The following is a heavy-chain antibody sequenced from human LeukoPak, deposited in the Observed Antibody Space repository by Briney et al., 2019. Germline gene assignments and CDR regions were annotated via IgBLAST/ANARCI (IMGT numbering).Heavy chain of an antibody. CDR3: ARTEAFCSDTSCSNWFDP. J-gene: IGHJ5*02. Sequence: SETLSLTCAVYGGSFSGYYWSWIRQPPVKGLEWIGEINHSGSTNYNPSLKSRVTISVDTSKNQFSLKLSSVTAADTAVYYCARTEAFCSDTSCSNWFDPWGQGTLVTVSS. D-gene: IGHD2-2*01. CDR1: GGSFSGYY. CDR2: INHSGST. V-gene: IGHV4-34*01.